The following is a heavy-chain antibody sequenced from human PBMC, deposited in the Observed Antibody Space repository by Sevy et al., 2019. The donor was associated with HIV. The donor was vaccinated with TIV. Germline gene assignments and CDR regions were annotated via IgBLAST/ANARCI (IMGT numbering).Heavy chain of an antibody. Sequence: GGSLRLSCAASGFTFSSYEMNWVRQAPGKGLEWVSHISSSGSTIYYADSVKGRFTISRDNAKNSLYLQMNSLRAEDTAVYYCARGDCSSTSCPPSRYYYYGMDVWGQGTTVTVSS. CDR3: ARGDCSSTSCPPSRYYYYGMDV. CDR2: ISSSGSTI. D-gene: IGHD2-2*01. V-gene: IGHV3-48*03. CDR1: GFTFSSYE. J-gene: IGHJ6*02.